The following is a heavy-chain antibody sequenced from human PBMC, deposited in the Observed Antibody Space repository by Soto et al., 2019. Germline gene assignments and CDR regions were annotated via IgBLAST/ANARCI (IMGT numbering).Heavy chain of an antibody. V-gene: IGHV1-18*01. Sequence: ASVKVSCKASGYTFTRSGISWVRQAPGQGLEWMGWISTYNGDTNYTQTFQGRVTMTTDTSTSTVHMEVRSLRSDDTAVYYCAREGVAPYYYYGMDVWGQGTPVTVS. CDR3: AREGVAPYYYYGMDV. J-gene: IGHJ6*02. CDR2: ISTYNGDT. CDR1: GYTFTRSG. D-gene: IGHD5-12*01.